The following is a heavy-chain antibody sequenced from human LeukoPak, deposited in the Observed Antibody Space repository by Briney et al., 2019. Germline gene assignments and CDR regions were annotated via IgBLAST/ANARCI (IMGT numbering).Heavy chain of an antibody. CDR3: ARGPDEVYLDY. CDR1: GYTFTDYY. J-gene: IGHJ4*02. Sequence: ASVKVSCKASGYTFTDYYMHWVRQAPGQGLEWMGWINPKSGGTNYVQKFQGRVTMTRDTSISTAYMELSRLRSDDTAVYYCARGPDEVYLDYWGQGTLVTVSS. CDR2: INPKSGGT. V-gene: IGHV1-2*02.